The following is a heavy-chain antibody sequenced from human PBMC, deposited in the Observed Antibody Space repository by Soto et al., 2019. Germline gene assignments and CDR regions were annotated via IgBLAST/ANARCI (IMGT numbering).Heavy chain of an antibody. J-gene: IGHJ4*02. V-gene: IGHV3-33*01. Sequence: GGSLRLFCAASGFTFSSYGMHWVRQAPGKRLEWVAVIWYDGSNKYYADSVEGRFTISRDNSKNTLYLQMNSLRAEDTAVYYCARAQNRITIFGVVTSPDYWGQGTLVTAPQ. D-gene: IGHD3-3*01. CDR2: IWYDGSNK. CDR1: GFTFSSYG. CDR3: ARAQNRITIFGVVTSPDY.